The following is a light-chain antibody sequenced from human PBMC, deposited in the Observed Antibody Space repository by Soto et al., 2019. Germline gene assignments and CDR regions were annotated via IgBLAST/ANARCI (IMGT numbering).Light chain of an antibody. CDR3: QSYDSSLSAWV. V-gene: IGLV1-40*01. Sequence: QSVLTQPPSVSGASRQRVTTSCTASSSNIGAGYDVHWYQQLPGTAPKLLIYGNTNRPSGVPDRFSGSKSGTSASLAITGLQAEDEADYYCQSYDSSLSAWVFGGGTKLTVL. CDR2: GNT. J-gene: IGLJ3*02. CDR1: SSNIGAGYD.